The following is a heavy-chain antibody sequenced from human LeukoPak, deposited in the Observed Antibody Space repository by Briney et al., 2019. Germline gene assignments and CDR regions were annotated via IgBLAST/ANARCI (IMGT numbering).Heavy chain of an antibody. CDR3: ARDHFDILTGYFYYFDY. CDR1: GYTFTSYY. V-gene: IGHV1-46*01. J-gene: IGHJ4*02. CDR2: INPSGGST. D-gene: IGHD3-9*01. Sequence: ASVKVSCKASGYTFTSYYMHWVRQAPGQGLEWMGIINPSGGSTSYAQKFQGRVTMTRDTSTSTVYMELSSLRSEDTAVYYCARDHFDILTGYFYYFDYWGQGTLVTVSS.